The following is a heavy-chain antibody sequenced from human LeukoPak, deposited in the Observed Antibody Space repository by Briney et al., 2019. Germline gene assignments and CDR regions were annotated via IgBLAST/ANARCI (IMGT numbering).Heavy chain of an antibody. CDR1: GGTFSSYA. CDR3: ARYPSGFGELLGAFDI. J-gene: IGHJ3*02. CDR2: IIPIFGTA. Sequence: ASVKVSCKASGGTFSSYAISWVRQAPGQGLEWMGGIIPIFGTANYAQKFQGRVTITADESTSTAYMELSSLGSEDTAVYYCARYPSGFGELLGAFDIWGQGTMVTVSS. D-gene: IGHD3-10*01. V-gene: IGHV1-69*13.